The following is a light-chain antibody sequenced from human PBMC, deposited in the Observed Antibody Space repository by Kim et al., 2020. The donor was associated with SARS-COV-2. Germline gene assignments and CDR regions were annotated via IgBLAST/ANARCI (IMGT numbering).Light chain of an antibody. CDR2: DIN. V-gene: IGLV2-14*03. CDR1: SCDVDDCNF. J-gene: IGLJ1*01. CDR3: SSLTTSNKFV. Sequence: QSITISCTGTSCDVDDCNFVSWYQQHPGKAPKLMIYDINNRPSGVSDRFSGSKSANTASLTISGLQAEDEADYYCSSLTTSNKFVFGPGTKVTVL.